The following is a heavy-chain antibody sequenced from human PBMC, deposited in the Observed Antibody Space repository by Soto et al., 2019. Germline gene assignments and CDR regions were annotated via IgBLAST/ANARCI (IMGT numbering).Heavy chain of an antibody. CDR1: GFTFSSNG. CDR2: IAKDGSDI. V-gene: IGHV3-30*18. CDR3: AKDRSGSWCVDY. J-gene: IGHJ4*01. D-gene: IGHD6-13*01. Sequence: GSLRLSCAASGFTFSSNGMHWVRQAPGKGLEWVAVIAKDGSDIHYADAVKGRLTISRDNSKNTLYLQMNSLRPEDTAVYYCAKDRSGSWCVDYWGQGTLVTVSS.